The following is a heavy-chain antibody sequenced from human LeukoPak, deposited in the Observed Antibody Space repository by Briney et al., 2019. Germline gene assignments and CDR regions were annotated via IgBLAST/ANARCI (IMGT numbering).Heavy chain of an antibody. J-gene: IGHJ4*02. CDR1: GFTFNHYA. CDR2: IDGVGVRT. D-gene: IGHD6-19*01. CDR3: AKASRQAAVASPLDY. Sequence: GGSLRLSCAASGFTFNHYAMSWVRQAPGKGLEWVAVIDGVGVRTYYADSVKGRFTISRDNSKDTVFLQMNSLKADDTAVYYCAKASRQAAVASPLDYWGQGSLVTVSS. V-gene: IGHV3-23*01.